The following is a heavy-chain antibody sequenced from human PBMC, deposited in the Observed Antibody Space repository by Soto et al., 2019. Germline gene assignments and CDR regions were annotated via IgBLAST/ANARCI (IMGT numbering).Heavy chain of an antibody. CDR1: GFTFSTYW. CDR3: ATTVEG. D-gene: IGHD7-27*01. Sequence: EVQLVESGGGLVQPGGSLRLSCAASGFTFSTYWMHWVRQGPGKGLLWVSRINGDGSSTTYADSVKGRFTISRDNAKDSLYLQMNSLRAEDTAVYYWATTVEGWGQGTLVTVSS. CDR2: INGDGSST. V-gene: IGHV3-74*01. J-gene: IGHJ4*02.